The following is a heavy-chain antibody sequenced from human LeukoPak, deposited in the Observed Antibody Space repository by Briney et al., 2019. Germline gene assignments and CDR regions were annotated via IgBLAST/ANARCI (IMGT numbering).Heavy chain of an antibody. Sequence: SETLSLTCTVSGASISSYYWSWIRQPPGKGLEWIASRHYRGTTTYNPSLESRVTISVDTSRKQFSLKLSSVTAADTAVYYCARVRQQLVHVRRGAPINWFDPWGQGTLVTVSS. J-gene: IGHJ5*02. CDR2: RHYRGTT. D-gene: IGHD6-13*01. CDR3: ARVRQQLVHVRRGAPINWFDP. CDR1: GASISSYY. V-gene: IGHV4-59*01.